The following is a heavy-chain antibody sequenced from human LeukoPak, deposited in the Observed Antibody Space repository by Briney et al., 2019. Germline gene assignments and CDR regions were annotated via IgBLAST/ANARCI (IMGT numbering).Heavy chain of an antibody. CDR1: GGSISSYY. J-gene: IGHJ3*02. CDR3: AGGLYYDFWSGPQVGAFDI. CDR2: IYYSGST. V-gene: IGHV4-59*01. Sequence: PSETLSLTCTVSGGSISSYYWSWIRQPPGKGLEWIGYIYYSGSTNYNPSLKSRVTISVDTSKNQFSLKLSSVTAADTAVYYCAGGLYYDFWSGPQVGAFDIWGQGTMVTVSS. D-gene: IGHD3-3*01.